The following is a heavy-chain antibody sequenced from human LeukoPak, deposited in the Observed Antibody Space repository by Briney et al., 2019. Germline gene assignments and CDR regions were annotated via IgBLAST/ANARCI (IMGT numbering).Heavy chain of an antibody. D-gene: IGHD5-24*01. Sequence: GGSLRLSCAASGFTFSSYSMNWVRQAPGKGLEWVSSISSSSSYIYYADSVKGRFTISRDNAKNSLYLQMNSLRAEDTAVYCCARGGYNLDAFDIWGQGTMVTVSS. CDR3: ARGGYNLDAFDI. J-gene: IGHJ3*02. V-gene: IGHV3-21*01. CDR2: ISSSSSYI. CDR1: GFTFSSYS.